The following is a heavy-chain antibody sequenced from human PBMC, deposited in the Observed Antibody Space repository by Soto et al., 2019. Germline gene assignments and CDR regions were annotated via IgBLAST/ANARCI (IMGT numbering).Heavy chain of an antibody. CDR3: ARGTTTVTTFDY. D-gene: IGHD4-17*01. J-gene: IGHJ4*02. CDR2: IYHSGST. V-gene: IGHV4-59*12. CDR1: GGSFRPND. Sequence: PSETLSLSCTVSGGSFRPNDWSWIRQPPGKGLECVGYIYHSGSTSYNPSLKSRVTISVDRSKNQLSLKLSSVTAADTAVYYCARGTTTVTTFDYWGQGTLVTVSS.